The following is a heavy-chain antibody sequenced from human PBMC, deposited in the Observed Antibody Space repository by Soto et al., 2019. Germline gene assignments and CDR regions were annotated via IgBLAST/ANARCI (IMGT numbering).Heavy chain of an antibody. J-gene: IGHJ4*02. CDR1: GFTFSNVW. CDR2: IKSKTDGGTT. CDR3: TPLALKYSSGWYEFSD. V-gene: IGHV3-15*07. Sequence: EVQLVESGGGLVKPGGSLRLSCAASGFTFSNVWMNWVRQAPGKGLEWVGRIKSKTDGGTTDYAAPVKGRFTISRDDSKNTLYLKMNSLKPEHTAVYYCTPLALKYSSGWYEFSDWGQGTLVSVSS. D-gene: IGHD6-19*01.